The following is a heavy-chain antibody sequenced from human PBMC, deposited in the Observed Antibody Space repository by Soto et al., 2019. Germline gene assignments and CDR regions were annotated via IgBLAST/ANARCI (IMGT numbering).Heavy chain of an antibody. CDR1: GGTFSSYA. CDR3: ARVDSGSYLFDY. D-gene: IGHD1-26*01. CDR2: IIPIFGTA. J-gene: IGHJ4*02. V-gene: IGHV1-69*13. Sequence: ASVKVSCKASGGTFSSYAISWVRQAPGQGLEWMGGIIPIFGTANYAQKFQGRVTITADESTSTAYMELSSLRSEDTAVYYCARVDSGSYLFDYWGQGTLVTISS.